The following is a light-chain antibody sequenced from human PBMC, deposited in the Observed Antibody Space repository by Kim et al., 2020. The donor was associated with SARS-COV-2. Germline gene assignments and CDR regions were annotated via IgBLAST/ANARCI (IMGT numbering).Light chain of an antibody. CDR1: RLGDKY. CDR3: PALVNNNGV. V-gene: IGLV3-1*01. CDR2: NDS. J-gene: IGLJ3*02. Sequence: SYELTQPPSVSVSPGQTASITCSGDRLGDKYASWYQQKPGQSPVLVIYNDSRRPSGIPERFSGSNSGNTATLTISGTQAIADADFYCPALVNNNGVFGGG.